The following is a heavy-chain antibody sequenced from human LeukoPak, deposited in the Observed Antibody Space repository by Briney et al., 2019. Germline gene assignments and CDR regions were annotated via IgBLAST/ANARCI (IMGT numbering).Heavy chain of an antibody. CDR2: ITSSSSI. J-gene: IGHJ4*02. D-gene: IGHD3-9*01. CDR3: ARVPEYMDILIAYSTTPDY. V-gene: IGHV3-21*01. Sequence: GGFLRLSCAASGFTFSSYSMNWVRQAPGKGLGWVSSITSSSSIYYADSVKGRFTISRDNAKNSLYLQMNSLRAEDTAVYYCARVPEYMDILIAYSTTPDYWGQGTLVTVSS. CDR1: GFTFSSYS.